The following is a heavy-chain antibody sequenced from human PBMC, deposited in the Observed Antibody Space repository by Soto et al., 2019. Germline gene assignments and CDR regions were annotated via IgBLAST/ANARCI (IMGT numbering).Heavy chain of an antibody. D-gene: IGHD2-2*02. CDR1: GSRFSNYV. CDR3: AREGRGKKAGYNGLVSLGY. J-gene: IGHJ4*02. Sequence: QVQLVQSGAEVKTPGSSLKVSCKVSGSRFSNYVISWVRQAPGHGLEWLGRIIPIFNSTKYAQSFQGRVTITADKSTSTAPLELSSPRSDDTAVYYCAREGRGKKAGYNGLVSLGYWGQGTLVTVSS. CDR2: IIPIFNST. V-gene: IGHV1-69*06.